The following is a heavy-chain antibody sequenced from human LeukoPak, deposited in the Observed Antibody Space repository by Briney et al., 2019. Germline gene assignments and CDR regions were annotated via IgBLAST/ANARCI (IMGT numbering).Heavy chain of an antibody. CDR3: AREAEGEYGDTVDY. J-gene: IGHJ4*02. Sequence: GGSLRLSCAASGFTFSSYAMHWVHQAPGKGLEYVSAISSNGGSTYYANSVKGRFTISRDNSKNTLYLQMGSLRAEDMAVYYCAREAEGEYGDTVDYWGQGTLVTVSS. D-gene: IGHD4-17*01. CDR1: GFTFSSYA. CDR2: ISSNGGST. V-gene: IGHV3-64*01.